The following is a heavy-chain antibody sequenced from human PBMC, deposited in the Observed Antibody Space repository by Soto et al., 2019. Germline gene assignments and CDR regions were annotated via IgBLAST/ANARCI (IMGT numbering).Heavy chain of an antibody. J-gene: IGHJ4*02. CDR3: TFWFGESPPY. Sequence: GESLKISCAASGFTFSDYYMSWIRQAPGKGLEWVSYISSSSSYTNYADSVKGRFTISRDNAKNSLYLQMNSLRAEDTAVYYCTFWFGESPPYWGQGTLVTVSS. CDR2: ISSSSSYT. CDR1: GFTFSDYY. D-gene: IGHD3-10*01. V-gene: IGHV3-11*06.